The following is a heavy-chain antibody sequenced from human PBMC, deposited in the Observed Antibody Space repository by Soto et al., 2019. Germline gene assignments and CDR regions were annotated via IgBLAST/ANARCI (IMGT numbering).Heavy chain of an antibody. CDR2: ISSSGSTI. V-gene: IGHV3-11*01. CDR3: ATGRLKSWYYDFWSGYYVDY. Sequence: PGGSLRLSCAASGFTFSDYYMSWIRQAPGKGLEWVSYISSSGSTIYYADSVKGRFTISRDNAKNSLYLQMNSLRAEDTAVYYCATGRLKSWYYDFWSGYYVDYWGQGTLVTVSS. CDR1: GFTFSDYY. J-gene: IGHJ4*02. D-gene: IGHD3-3*01.